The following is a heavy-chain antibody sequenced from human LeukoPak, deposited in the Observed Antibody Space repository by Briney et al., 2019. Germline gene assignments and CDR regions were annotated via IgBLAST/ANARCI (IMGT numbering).Heavy chain of an antibody. D-gene: IGHD1-26*01. J-gene: IGHJ4*02. V-gene: IGHV1-18*01. CDR2: ISTYNDNT. CDR3: ARIVIVGATRADY. CDR1: GYTFSSYG. Sequence: ASVRVSCKASGYTFSSYGISWVRQAPGQGLEWMGWISTYNDNTNYAQKLQGRVTMTTDTSTSTAYMELRSLRSDDTAVYYCARIVIVGATRADYWGQGTLFTDSP.